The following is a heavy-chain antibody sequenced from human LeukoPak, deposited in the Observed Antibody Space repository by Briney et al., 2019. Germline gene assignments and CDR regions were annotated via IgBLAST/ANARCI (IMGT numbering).Heavy chain of an antibody. CDR2: IRYDGSNK. D-gene: IGHD2-2*01. J-gene: IGHJ5*02. CDR1: GFTFSSYG. V-gene: IGHV3-30*02. Sequence: GGSLRLSCAASGFTFSSYGMHWVRQAPGKGLEWVAFIRYDGSNKYYADSVKGRFTISRDNSKNTLYLQMNSLRAENTAVYYSAKPFPGIVPNWFDPWGQGTLVTVSS. CDR3: AKPFPGIVPNWFDP.